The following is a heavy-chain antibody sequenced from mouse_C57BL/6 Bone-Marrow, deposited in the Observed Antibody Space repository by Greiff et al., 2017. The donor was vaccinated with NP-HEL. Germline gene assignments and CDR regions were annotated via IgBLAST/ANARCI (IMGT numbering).Heavy chain of an antibody. CDR1: GFTFSDYS. V-gene: IGHV5-16*01. J-gene: IGHJ4*01. CDR3: AREGGLRRRTYAMDY. D-gene: IGHD2-4*01. CDR2: INYDGSST. Sequence: EVHLVESEGGLVQPGSSMKLSCTASGFTFSDYSMAWVRQVPEKGLEWVANINYDGSSTYYLDSLKSRFIISRDNAKNIRYLQMSRLKSEDTATYYCAREGGLRRRTYAMDYWGQGTSVTVSS.